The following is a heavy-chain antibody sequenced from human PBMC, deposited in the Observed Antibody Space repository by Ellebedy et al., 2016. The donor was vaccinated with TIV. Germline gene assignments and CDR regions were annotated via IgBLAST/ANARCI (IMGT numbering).Heavy chain of an antibody. V-gene: IGHV3-23*01. CDR3: ARDLVSESGSIFYFDY. Sequence: GGSLRLSXAASGFTFSSCAMSWVRQAPGKGLEWLSAISVGGDNTYYADSVKGRFTISRDNSKNTLYLQMNSLRAEDTAVYYCARDLVSESGSIFYFDYWGQGALVTVSS. CDR1: GFTFSSCA. J-gene: IGHJ4*02. D-gene: IGHD3-22*01. CDR2: ISVGGDNT.